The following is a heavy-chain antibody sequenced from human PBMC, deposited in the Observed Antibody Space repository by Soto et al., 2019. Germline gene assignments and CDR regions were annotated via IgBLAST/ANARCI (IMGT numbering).Heavy chain of an antibody. V-gene: IGHV4-39*01. CDR2: IYYSGST. Sequence: QLQLQESGPGLVKPSETLSLTCTVSGGSISSSSYYWGWIRQPPGKGLEWIGSIYYSGSTYYNPSLNSRVTISVDTSKNQFSLKLSSVTAADTAVYYCAGSLITMGPEADWGQGTLVTVSS. CDR3: AGSLITMGPEAD. J-gene: IGHJ4*02. CDR1: GGSISSSSYY. D-gene: IGHD3-10*01.